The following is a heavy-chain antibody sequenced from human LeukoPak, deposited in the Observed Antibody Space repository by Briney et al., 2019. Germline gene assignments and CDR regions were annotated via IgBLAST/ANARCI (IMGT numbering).Heavy chain of an antibody. V-gene: IGHV1-18*01. CDR2: ISAYNGNT. J-gene: IGHJ4*02. Sequence: ASVKVSCKASGGTFSSYAISWVRQAPGQGLEWMGWISAYNGNTNYAQKLQGRVTMTTDTSTSTAYMELRSLRSDDTAVYYCARDLWGSSWQQIGGYWGQGTLVTVSS. D-gene: IGHD6-13*01. CDR1: GGTFSSYA. CDR3: ARDLWGSSWQQIGGY.